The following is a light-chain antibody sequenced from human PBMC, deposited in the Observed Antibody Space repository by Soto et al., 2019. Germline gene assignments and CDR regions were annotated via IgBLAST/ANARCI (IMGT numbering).Light chain of an antibody. CDR3: SSYAGSNFYYA. CDR2: EVS. CDR1: SSDVFGYNY. Sequence: QSVLTQPPSASGSPGQSVTISCTGTSSDVFGYNYVSWYQHHPGKAPKLMIYEVSKRPSGVPDRFSGSKSGNTASLTVSGLQAENEADYYCSSYAGSNFYYAFGPGTKFTVL. J-gene: IGLJ1*01. V-gene: IGLV2-8*01.